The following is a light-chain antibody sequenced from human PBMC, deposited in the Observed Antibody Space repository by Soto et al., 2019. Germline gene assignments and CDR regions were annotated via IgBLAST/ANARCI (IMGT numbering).Light chain of an antibody. CDR2: SNN. CDR3: AAWHDSLNGVV. J-gene: IGLJ2*01. CDR1: SSKIGSST. Sequence: QSVLTQPPSGSGTPRQRVTLSCSGSSSKIGSSTVTWYEQLQGTAPKLLIYSNNQRPSGVPDRFSGSKSGNSASLAIRRLQSECEADYYCAAWHDSLNGVVFRGGTKLTL. V-gene: IGLV1-44*01.